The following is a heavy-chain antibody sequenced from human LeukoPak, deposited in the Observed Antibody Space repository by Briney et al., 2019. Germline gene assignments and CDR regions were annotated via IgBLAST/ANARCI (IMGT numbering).Heavy chain of an antibody. CDR2: IYYSGST. J-gene: IGHJ3*02. D-gene: IGHD3-10*01. CDR3: AIHLYSGNAFDI. V-gene: IGHV4-59*08. CDR1: GGSISSYY. Sequence: PSETLTLTCTVSGGSISSYYWSWIRQPPGKGLEWIGYIYYSGSTNYNPSLKSRVTISVDTSKNQFSLKLSSVTAADTAVYYCAIHLYSGNAFDIWGQGTMVTVSS.